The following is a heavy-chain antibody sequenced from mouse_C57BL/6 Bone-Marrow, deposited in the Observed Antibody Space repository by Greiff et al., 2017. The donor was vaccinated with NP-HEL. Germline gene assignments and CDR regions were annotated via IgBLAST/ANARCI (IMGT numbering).Heavy chain of an antibody. D-gene: IGHD1-1*01. CDR2: IYPGGGYT. J-gene: IGHJ4*01. V-gene: IGHV1-63*01. Sequence: QVQLQQSGAELVRPGTSVKMSCKASGYTFTNYWIGWAKQRPGHGLEWIGDIYPGGGYTNYNEKFKGKATLTADKSSSTAYMQVSSLTSEDSAIYYCARYTLITTVRYYAMDYWGQGTSVTVSS. CDR3: ARYTLITTVRYYAMDY. CDR1: GYTFTNYW.